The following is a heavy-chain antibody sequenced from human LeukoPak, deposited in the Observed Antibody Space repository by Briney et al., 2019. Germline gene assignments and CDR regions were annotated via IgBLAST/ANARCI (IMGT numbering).Heavy chain of an antibody. CDR2: ISSSSSYI. CDR3: ARAPGGWFGDFPTGMDV. J-gene: IGHJ6*02. V-gene: IGHV3-21*01. Sequence: PGGSLRLSCAASGFTFSSYSMNWVRQAPGKGLEWVSSISSSSSYIYYADSVKGRFTISRDNAKNSLYLQMNSLGAEDTAAYYCARAPGGWFGDFPTGMDVWGQGTTVTVSS. CDR1: GFTFSSYS. D-gene: IGHD3-10*01.